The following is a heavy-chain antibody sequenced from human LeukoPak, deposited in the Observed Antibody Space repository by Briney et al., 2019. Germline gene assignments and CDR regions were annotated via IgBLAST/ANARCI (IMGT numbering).Heavy chain of an antibody. D-gene: IGHD4-17*01. J-gene: IGHJ3*02. CDR3: ARHLYGSDVFEI. Sequence: SETLSLTCTVSGGSVSSSNFYWGWLRQPPGKGLEWIGSIYYSGTTYYNPSLKSRVTISVDTSKNQFSLKLSSVTAADTAVYYCARHLYGSDVFEIWGQGTRVTVSS. CDR1: GGSVSSSNFY. V-gene: IGHV4-39*01. CDR2: IYYSGTT.